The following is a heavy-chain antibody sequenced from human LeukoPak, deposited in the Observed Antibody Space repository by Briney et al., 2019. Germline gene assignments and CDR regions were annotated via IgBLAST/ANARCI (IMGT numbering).Heavy chain of an antibody. J-gene: IGHJ5*02. CDR3: AKPLVVAATSYNWFDP. V-gene: IGHV3-30*02. CDR1: RFTFSSSA. D-gene: IGHD2-15*01. Sequence: PGGSLRLSCAASRFTFSSSAMSWVRQAPGKGLEWVAFIRYDGSNKYYADSVKGRFTISRDNSKNTLYLQMNSLRAEDTAVYYCAKPLVVAATSYNWFDPWGQGTLVTVSS. CDR2: IRYDGSNK.